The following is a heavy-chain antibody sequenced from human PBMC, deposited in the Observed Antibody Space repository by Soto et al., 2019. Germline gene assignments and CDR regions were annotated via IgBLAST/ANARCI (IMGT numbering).Heavy chain of an antibody. D-gene: IGHD2-21*01. V-gene: IGHV3-64*01. CDR2: ITSNGGNT. Sequence: EVQLVESGGGLVQPGGSLRLSCAASGFTFSSYAMHWVRQAPGKGLEYVSDITSNGGNTDYASSVKGRFTISRDNSTNTLYLQMGSLRAEDMAVYYCARRIPFGYGMDVWGHGTTVTVSS. CDR3: ARRIPFGYGMDV. J-gene: IGHJ6*02. CDR1: GFTFSSYA.